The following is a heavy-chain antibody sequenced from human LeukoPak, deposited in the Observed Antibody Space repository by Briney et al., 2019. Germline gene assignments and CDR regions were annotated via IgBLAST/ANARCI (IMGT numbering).Heavy chain of an antibody. CDR3: GRAFPPLRTSSAGDL. V-gene: IGHV3-21*01. CDR2: ISYLSSHV. J-gene: IGHJ4*02. Sequence: GGTLRLSCSASGFTFSDYDMNWVRQAPGKGLEWVSAISYLSSHVYYGDSVKGRFSISRDNAKNSLYLQMNSLGAEDTAIYYCGRAFPPLRTSSAGDLWGQGILVTVSS. D-gene: IGHD3-16*01. CDR1: GFTFSDYD.